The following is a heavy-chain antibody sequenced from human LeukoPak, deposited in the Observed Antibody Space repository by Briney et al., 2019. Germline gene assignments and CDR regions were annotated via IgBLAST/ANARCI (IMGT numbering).Heavy chain of an antibody. CDR1: GFTFSSYS. CDR3: ARGRKIVVVPSAASYYNGMDV. J-gene: IGHJ6*02. D-gene: IGHD2-2*01. CDR2: MNEDGSVK. Sequence: SGGSLSLSCAASGFTFSSYSLNWVRQAPGKGLEWVANMNEDGSVKNYVVSVKGRFTMSKDNAKSSLYLQMNSLRAEDTAVYYCARGRKIVVVPSAASYYNGMDVWGQGTTVTVSS. V-gene: IGHV3-7*02.